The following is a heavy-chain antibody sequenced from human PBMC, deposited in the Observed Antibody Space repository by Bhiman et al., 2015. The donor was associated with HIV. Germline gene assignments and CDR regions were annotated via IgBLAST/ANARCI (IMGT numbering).Heavy chain of an antibody. CDR3: ARDSSTWFGIY. CDR1: GFTFSAYN. V-gene: IGHV3-21*01. Sequence: EVQLVESGGGLVKPGGSLRLSCAVSGFTFSAYNMNWVRQAPGKGLEWVSLISSTSAYIFYADSVKGRFTISRDNAKNTLYLQMNSLRAEDTAVYYCARDSSTWFGIYWGQGTLVTVSS. J-gene: IGHJ4*02. D-gene: IGHD3-10*01. CDR2: ISSTSAYI.